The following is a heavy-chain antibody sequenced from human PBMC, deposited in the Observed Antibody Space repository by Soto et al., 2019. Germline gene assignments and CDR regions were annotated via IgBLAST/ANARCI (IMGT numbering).Heavy chain of an antibody. D-gene: IGHD3-10*01. J-gene: IGHJ6*02. CDR2: INAGNGNT. Sequence: SVKVSCKASGYTFTSYAMHWVRQAAGQRLEWMGWINAGNGNTKYSQKFQGRVTITRDTSASTAYMVLSSLRSEDTAVYYCASEVPYGSGSPPYYYYYYGMDVWGQGTTVTVSS. CDR3: ASEVPYGSGSPPYYYYYYGMDV. V-gene: IGHV1-3*01. CDR1: GYTFTSYA.